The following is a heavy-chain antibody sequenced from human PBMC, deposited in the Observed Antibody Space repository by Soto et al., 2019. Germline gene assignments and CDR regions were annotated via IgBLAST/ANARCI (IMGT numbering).Heavy chain of an antibody. J-gene: IGHJ4*02. D-gene: IGHD3-10*01. Sequence: GGSLRLSCAASGFTFSSYAMSWVRQAPGKGLEWVSAISGSGGSTYYADSVKGRFTISRDNSKNTLYLQMNSLRAEDTAVYYCASPNLSWFRVFDYWGQGTLVTVSS. V-gene: IGHV3-23*01. CDR2: ISGSGGST. CDR3: ASPNLSWFRVFDY. CDR1: GFTFSSYA.